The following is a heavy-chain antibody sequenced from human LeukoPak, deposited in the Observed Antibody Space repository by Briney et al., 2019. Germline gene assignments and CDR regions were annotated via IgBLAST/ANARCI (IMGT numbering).Heavy chain of an antibody. CDR1: GGSISSHY. Sequence: SETLSLTCTVSGGSISSHYWSWIRQPPGKGLEWIGYIYYSGSTNYNPSLKSRVTISVDTSKNQFSLKLSSVTAADTAVYYCARTYISFSNYFDPWGQGSLVTVSS. CDR3: ARTYISFSNYFDP. D-gene: IGHD3-3*02. CDR2: IYYSGST. V-gene: IGHV4-59*08. J-gene: IGHJ5*02.